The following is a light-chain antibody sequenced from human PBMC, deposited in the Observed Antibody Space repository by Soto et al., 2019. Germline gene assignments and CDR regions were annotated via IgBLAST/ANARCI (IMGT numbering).Light chain of an antibody. CDR3: QQYDSWPRT. Sequence: EIVMTQSPATLSVSPGDRATLSCRASQSVGSDIAWYQQKPGQAPRLLIYGASTRATGIPARFRGSGSGTDFTLTISSLQSEDFAVYYCQQYDSWPRTFGRGTKVEIK. CDR2: GAS. V-gene: IGKV3-15*01. CDR1: QSVGSD. J-gene: IGKJ1*01.